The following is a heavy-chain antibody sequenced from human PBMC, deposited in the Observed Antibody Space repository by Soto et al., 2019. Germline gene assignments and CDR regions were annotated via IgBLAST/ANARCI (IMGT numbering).Heavy chain of an antibody. J-gene: IGHJ6*02. CDR3: ATLVATSSYYYYGMDV. V-gene: IGHV5-10-1*01. CDR1: GYSFTSYW. CDR2: IDPSDSYT. D-gene: IGHD5-12*01. Sequence: GESLKISCKGSGYSFTSYWISWVRQMPGKGLEWMGRIDPSDSYTNYSPSFQGHVTISADKSISTAYLQWSSLKASDTAMYYCATLVATSSYYYYGMDVWGQGTTVTAP.